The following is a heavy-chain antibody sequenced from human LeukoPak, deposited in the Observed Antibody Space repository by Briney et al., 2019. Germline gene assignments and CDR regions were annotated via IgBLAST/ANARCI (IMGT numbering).Heavy chain of an antibody. J-gene: IGHJ4*02. CDR3: ARGHIVVLTAPDY. V-gene: IGHV3-7*04. D-gene: IGHD2-21*02. CDR1: GFTFDDYG. Sequence: GGSLRLSCAASGFTFDDYGMSWVRQAPGKGLEWVANMKPDGSEIFYVDSVKGRFTISRDNAKNTLYLQMNSLRAEDTAMYYCARGHIVVLTAPDYWGQGTLVTVSS. CDR2: MKPDGSEI.